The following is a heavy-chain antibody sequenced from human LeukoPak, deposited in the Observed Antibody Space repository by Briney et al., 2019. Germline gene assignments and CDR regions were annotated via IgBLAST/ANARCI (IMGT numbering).Heavy chain of an antibody. D-gene: IGHD2-2*01. CDR1: GFTFSSYA. J-gene: IGHJ4*02. CDR3: AKVLRVVPAAAFDY. CDR2: ISGSGGST. Sequence: GGSLRLSCAASGFTFSSYAMSWVRQAPGKGLEWVSAISGSGGSTYYADSVKGRFTISRDNSKNTLYLQMNSLRAQDTAVYYCAKVLRVVPAAAFDYWGQGTLVTVSS. V-gene: IGHV3-23*01.